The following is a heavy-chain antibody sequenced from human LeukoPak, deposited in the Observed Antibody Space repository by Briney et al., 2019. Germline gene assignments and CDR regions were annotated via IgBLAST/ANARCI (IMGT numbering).Heavy chain of an antibody. V-gene: IGHV4-59*01. J-gene: IGHJ4*02. CDR2: IYYSGST. CDR1: GGSISRYY. CDR3: ARGGIGAAGPVGY. Sequence: SETLSLTCTVSGGSISRYYWSWVRQPPGKRLEWIGYIYYSGSTNYNPSLKSRVTISVDTSKNQFSLKLSSVTAADTAVYYCARGGIGAAGPVGYWGQGTLVTVSS. D-gene: IGHD6-13*01.